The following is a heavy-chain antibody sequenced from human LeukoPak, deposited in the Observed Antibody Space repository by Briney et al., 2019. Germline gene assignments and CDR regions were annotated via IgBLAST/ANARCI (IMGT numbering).Heavy chain of an antibody. CDR3: VREYGWPESYFDY. Sequence: GGSLRLSCAASGFTFSSYSMNWVRQAPGKGLEWVSCISTSSNTIYYVDSVKGRFTISRDNAKNSLYLQMNSLRAEDTAVYYCVREYGWPESYFDYWGQGTLVTVSS. CDR1: GFTFSSYS. J-gene: IGHJ4*02. D-gene: IGHD2-8*02. CDR2: ISTSSNTI. V-gene: IGHV3-48*01.